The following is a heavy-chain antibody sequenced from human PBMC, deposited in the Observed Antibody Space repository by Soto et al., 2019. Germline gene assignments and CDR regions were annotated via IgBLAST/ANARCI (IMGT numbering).Heavy chain of an antibody. D-gene: IGHD5-12*01. Sequence: ASVKVSCKASGYTFTSYYMRWARQAPGQGLEWMGIINPSGGSTSYAQKFQGRVTMTRDTSTSTVYMELSSLRSEDTAVYYCARAGLRRAFDIWGQGTMVTVSS. CDR1: GYTFTSYY. V-gene: IGHV1-46*01. CDR3: ARAGLRRAFDI. CDR2: INPSGGST. J-gene: IGHJ3*02.